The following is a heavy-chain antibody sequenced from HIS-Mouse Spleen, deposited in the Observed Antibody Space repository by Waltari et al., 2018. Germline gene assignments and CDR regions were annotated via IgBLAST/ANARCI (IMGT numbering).Heavy chain of an antibody. J-gene: IGHJ4*02. V-gene: IGHV5-51*03. D-gene: IGHD6-13*01. Sequence: EVQLVQSGAEVKKPGESLKISCNGSGYSFTSYWIGWVRQMPVEGLEWMGSISPGESDTRDSPSFQGQVTISADKSISTAYLQWSSLKASDTAMYYCARRRVRNFYDWGQGTLVTVSS. CDR2: ISPGESDT. CDR1: GYSFTSYW. CDR3: ARRRVRNFYD.